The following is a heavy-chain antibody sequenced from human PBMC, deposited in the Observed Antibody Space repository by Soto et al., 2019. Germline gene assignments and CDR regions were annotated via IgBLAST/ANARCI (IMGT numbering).Heavy chain of an antibody. V-gene: IGHV1-69*02. Sequence: QVQLVQSGAEVKKPGSSVKVSCKASGDTFSSYTVSWVRQAPGQGLEWMGRIIPLVGIANYAQKFQGRVTSAADTSTTTAYMELSSLRSEETAVYYCARLTEVGNYYGMDVWGQGTTVTVSS. CDR2: IIPLVGIA. D-gene: IGHD1-26*01. CDR3: ARLTEVGNYYGMDV. CDR1: GDTFSSYT. J-gene: IGHJ6*02.